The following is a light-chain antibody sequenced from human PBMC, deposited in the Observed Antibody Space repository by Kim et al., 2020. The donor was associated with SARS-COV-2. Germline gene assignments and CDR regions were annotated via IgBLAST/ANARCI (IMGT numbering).Light chain of an antibody. V-gene: IGLV3-1*01. CDR3: QAWDSSRV. CDR2: HDT. Sequence: SYELTQPPSVSVSPGQTASITCPGDNLGDRYVCWYQQKPGQSPVLVIYHDTKRPSGIPERFSGSNSGNTATLTISGTQTMDEADYYCQAWDSSRVFGGGTKLTVL. CDR1: NLGDRY. J-gene: IGLJ3*02.